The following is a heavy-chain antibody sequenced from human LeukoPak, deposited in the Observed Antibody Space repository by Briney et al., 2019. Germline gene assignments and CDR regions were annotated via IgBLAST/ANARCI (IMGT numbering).Heavy chain of an antibody. CDR3: ARDRDYYDSSGYYFEIDY. D-gene: IGHD3-22*01. Sequence: GGSLRLACAASGFTFDDYGMSWVRQAPGKGLEWVSGINWNGGSTGYADFVKGRFTISRDNAKNTLYLQMNSLRAEDTALYYCARDRDYYDSSGYYFEIDYWGQGTLVTVSS. V-gene: IGHV3-20*04. CDR2: INWNGGST. CDR1: GFTFDDYG. J-gene: IGHJ4*02.